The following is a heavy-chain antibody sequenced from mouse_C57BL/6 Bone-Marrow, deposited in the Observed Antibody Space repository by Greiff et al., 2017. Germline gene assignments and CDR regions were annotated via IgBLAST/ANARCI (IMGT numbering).Heavy chain of an antibody. CDR3: AKDYGSSFDY. CDR2: ISSGSSTI. V-gene: IGHV5-17*01. CDR1: GFTFSDYG. Sequence: EVKLMESGGGLVKPGGSLKLSCAASGFTFSDYGMHWVRQAPEKGLEWVAYISSGSSTIYYAHTVKGRFTISRDNAKNTLFLQMTSLRSEDTAMYYCAKDYGSSFDYWGQGTTLTASS. J-gene: IGHJ2*01. D-gene: IGHD1-1*01.